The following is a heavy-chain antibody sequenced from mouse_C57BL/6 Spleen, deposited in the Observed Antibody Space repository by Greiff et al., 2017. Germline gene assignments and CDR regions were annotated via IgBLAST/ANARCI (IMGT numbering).Heavy chain of an antibody. V-gene: IGHV1-50*01. CDR2: IDPSDSYT. CDR3: ARFEVYFDC. Sequence: QVQLQQPGAELVKPGASVKLSCKASGYTFTSYWMQWVKQRPGQGLEWIGEIDPSDSYTNYNQKFKGKATLTVDTSSSTAYMQLSSLTSEDSAVYYCARFEVYFDCWGQSTTLTVSS. CDR1: GYTFTSYW. J-gene: IGHJ2*01.